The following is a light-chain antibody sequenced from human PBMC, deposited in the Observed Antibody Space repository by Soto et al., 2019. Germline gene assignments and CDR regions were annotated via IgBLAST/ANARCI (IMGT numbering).Light chain of an antibody. CDR1: SSDVGGYNY. Sequence: QSVLTQPASVSGSPGQSITISCTGTSSDVGGYNYVSWYQQHPGKAPKLMIYDVSNRPSGVSNRFSGSKSGNTASLPISGLQAADEADYYCSSYTSSSTDVFGTGTKLTVL. CDR2: DVS. CDR3: SSYTSSSTDV. J-gene: IGLJ1*01. V-gene: IGLV2-14*01.